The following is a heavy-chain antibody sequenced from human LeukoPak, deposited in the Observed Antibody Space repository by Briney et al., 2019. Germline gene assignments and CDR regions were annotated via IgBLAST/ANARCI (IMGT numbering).Heavy chain of an antibody. CDR2: IIPIFGTA. Sequence: VASVKVSCKASGGTFSSYAISWVRQAPGQGLEWMGGIIPIFGTANYAQKFQGRVTITADESTSTAYMELSSLRSEDTAVYYCARAGPTVTTHLRYPFDPWGQGTLVTVSS. D-gene: IGHD4-17*01. V-gene: IGHV1-69*01. CDR1: GGTFSSYA. J-gene: IGHJ5*02. CDR3: ARAGPTVTTHLRYPFDP.